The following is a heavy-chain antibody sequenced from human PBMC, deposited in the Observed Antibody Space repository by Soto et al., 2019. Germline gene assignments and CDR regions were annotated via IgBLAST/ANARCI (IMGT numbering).Heavy chain of an antibody. J-gene: IGHJ3*02. CDR3: AREPVEMATIRADAFDI. Sequence: ASVKVSCKASGYTFASYGISWVRQAPGQRLEWMGWISAYNGNTNYAQKLQGRVTMTTDTSTSTAYMELRSLRSDDTAVYYCAREPVEMATIRADAFDIWGQGTMVTVSS. CDR1: GYTFASYG. CDR2: ISAYNGNT. D-gene: IGHD5-12*01. V-gene: IGHV1-18*01.